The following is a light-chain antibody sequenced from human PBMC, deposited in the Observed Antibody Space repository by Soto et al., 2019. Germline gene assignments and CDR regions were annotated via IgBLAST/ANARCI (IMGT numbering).Light chain of an antibody. Sequence: QSALTQPASVSGSPGQSITISCTGTSGDVGGYNYVSWYQQHPGKAPKLMIYDVTNRPSGVSNRFSGSKSGNTASLTISGLQAEDEADYYCSSYTSSSTALVFGGGTKVTVL. J-gene: IGLJ3*02. CDR2: DVT. V-gene: IGLV2-14*01. CDR3: SSYTSSSTALV. CDR1: SGDVGGYNY.